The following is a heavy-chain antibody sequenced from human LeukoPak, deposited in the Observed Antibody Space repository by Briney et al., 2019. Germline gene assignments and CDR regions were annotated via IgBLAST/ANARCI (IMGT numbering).Heavy chain of an antibody. V-gene: IGHV3-30*03. J-gene: IGHJ4*02. CDR3: AIWGSNAGATPFDY. D-gene: IGHD1-26*01. CDR1: GFTFSSYG. CDR2: ISHDGSNK. Sequence: GGSLRLSCAASGFTFSSYGMHWVRQAPGKGLEWVAVISHDGSNKYYADSVKGRFTISRDNSKNTLYLQMNSLRAEDTAVYYCAIWGSNAGATPFDYWGQGTLVTVSS.